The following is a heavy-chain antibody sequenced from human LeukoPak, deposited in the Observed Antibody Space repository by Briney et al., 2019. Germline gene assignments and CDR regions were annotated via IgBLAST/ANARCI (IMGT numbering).Heavy chain of an antibody. Sequence: GGSLRLSRAASGFTFSNYAMHWVRQAPGKGLEWMSVISYDGRNKYFADSVKGRFTISRDNAKNSLYLQMNSLRAEDTAVYFCARVGALSSSWLLYWGQGTLVTVSS. CDR1: GFTFSNYA. CDR2: ISYDGRNK. J-gene: IGHJ4*02. CDR3: ARVGALSSSWLLY. D-gene: IGHD6-13*01. V-gene: IGHV3-30*04.